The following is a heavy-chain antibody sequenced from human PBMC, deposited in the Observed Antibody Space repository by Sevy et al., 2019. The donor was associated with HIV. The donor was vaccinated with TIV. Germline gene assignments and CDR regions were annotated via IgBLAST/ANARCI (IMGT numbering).Heavy chain of an antibody. CDR2: IYYSGST. CDR3: ARDRSGYYFDY. D-gene: IGHD3-22*01. V-gene: IGHV4-30-4*01. CDR1: GGSISSGDYY. J-gene: IGHJ4*02. Sequence: SETLSLTCTVSGGSISSGDYYWSWIRQPPGKGLEGIGYIYYSGSTYYNPSLKRRVTISVDTSKNQFCLKLSSVTAADTAVYYCARDRSGYYFDYWGQGTLVTVSS.